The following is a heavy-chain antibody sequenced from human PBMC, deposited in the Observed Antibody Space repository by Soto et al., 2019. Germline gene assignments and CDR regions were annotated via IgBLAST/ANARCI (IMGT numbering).Heavy chain of an antibody. CDR1: GFTFSSYS. CDR3: ARDQGIAAAGTFNGCYYGMDV. J-gene: IGHJ6*02. CDR2: ISSSSSTI. Sequence: PGGSLRLSCAASGFTFSSYSMNWVRQAPGKGLEWVSYISSSSSTIYYADSVKGRFTISRDNAKNSLYLQMNSLRDEDTAVYYCARDQGIAAAGTFNGCYYGMDVWGQGTTVTVSS. V-gene: IGHV3-48*02. D-gene: IGHD6-13*01.